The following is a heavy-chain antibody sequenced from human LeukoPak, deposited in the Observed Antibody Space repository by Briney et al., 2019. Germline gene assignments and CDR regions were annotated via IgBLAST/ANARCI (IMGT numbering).Heavy chain of an antibody. V-gene: IGHV3-30*02. D-gene: IGHD6-13*01. CDR3: AKDSSNWALDY. CDR1: GFTFSSYG. Sequence: GGSLRLSCAASGFTFSSYGMHWVRQAPGKGLEWVAVIWYGGSNKYYADSVKGRFTISRDNSKNTLYLQMNSLSAEDTAVYYCAKDSSNWALDYWGQGTLVTVSS. J-gene: IGHJ4*02. CDR2: IWYGGSNK.